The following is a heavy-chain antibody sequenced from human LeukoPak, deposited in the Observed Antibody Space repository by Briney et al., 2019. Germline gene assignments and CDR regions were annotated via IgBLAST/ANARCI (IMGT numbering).Heavy chain of an antibody. D-gene: IGHD3-10*01. J-gene: IGHJ4*02. CDR1: GFTFSSYA. V-gene: IGHV3-30-3*01. CDR3: AATLWFGELFRHFDY. CDR2: ISYDGSNK. Sequence: QPGRSLRLSCAASGFTFSSYAMHWVRQAPGKGLEWVAVISYDGSNKYYADSVKGRFTISRDNSKHTLYLQMNSLRAEDTAVYYCAATLWFGELFRHFDYWGQGTLVTVSS.